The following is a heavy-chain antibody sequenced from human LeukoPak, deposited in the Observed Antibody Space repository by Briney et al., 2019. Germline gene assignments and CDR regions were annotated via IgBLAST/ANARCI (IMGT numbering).Heavy chain of an antibody. V-gene: IGHV3-30-3*01. CDR1: GFTFSSYA. D-gene: IGHD2-2*01. Sequence: PGGSLRLSCAASGFTFSSYAMHWVRQAPGKGLEWVAVISYDGSNKYYADSMKGRFTISRDNSKNTLYLQMNSLRAEDTAVYYCAREHIVVVPAAAYNWFDPWGQGTLVTVSS. CDR2: ISYDGSNK. CDR3: AREHIVVVPAAAYNWFDP. J-gene: IGHJ5*02.